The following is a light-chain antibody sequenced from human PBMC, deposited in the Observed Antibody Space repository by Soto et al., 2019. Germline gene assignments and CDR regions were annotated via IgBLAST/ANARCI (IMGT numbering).Light chain of an antibody. Sequence: DIQLTQSPSFLSASVGDRVTITCRASQGISSYLAWYQQKPGKAPKLLIYAASTLQSGVPSRFSGSGSGTEFTLTISSLQPEDFAVYYCQQYGTFPRTFGQGTKVDIK. V-gene: IGKV1-9*01. CDR2: AAS. CDR1: QGISSY. CDR3: QQYGTFPRT. J-gene: IGKJ1*01.